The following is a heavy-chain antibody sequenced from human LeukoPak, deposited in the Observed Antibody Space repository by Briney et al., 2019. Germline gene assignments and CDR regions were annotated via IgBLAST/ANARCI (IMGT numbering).Heavy chain of an antibody. CDR2: ISSSGSTI. J-gene: IGHJ6*03. CDR3: ARGNKQWLASWGLLNYYYYYMDV. V-gene: IGHV3-48*04. D-gene: IGHD6-19*01. CDR1: GFTFTSYT. Sequence: PGGSLRLSCAASGFTFTSYTMNWVRQAPGKGLEWVSYISSSGSTIYYADSVKGRFTISRDNAKNSLYLQMNSLRAEDTAVYYCARGNKQWLASWGLLNYYYYYMDVWGKGTTVTISS.